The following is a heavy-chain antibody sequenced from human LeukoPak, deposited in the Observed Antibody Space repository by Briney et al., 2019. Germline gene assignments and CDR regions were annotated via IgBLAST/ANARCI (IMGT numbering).Heavy chain of an antibody. Sequence: GASVKVSGKASGGTFSSYAISWVRQAPGQGLEWMGGILPIFGTANYAQKFQGRVTITADESTSTAYMELSSLRSEDTAVYYCARGYSYESYYYGMDVWGQGTTVTVSS. D-gene: IGHD5-18*01. CDR3: ARGYSYESYYYGMDV. CDR1: GGTFSSYA. CDR2: ILPIFGTA. J-gene: IGHJ6*02. V-gene: IGHV1-69*13.